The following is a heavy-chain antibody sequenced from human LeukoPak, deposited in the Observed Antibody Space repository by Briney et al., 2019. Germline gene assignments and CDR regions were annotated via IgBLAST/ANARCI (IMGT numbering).Heavy chain of an antibody. CDR2: INTNTGNP. CDR3: ARDPHSTNYDFWSGYRYGRFDY. CDR1: GYTFTSYA. Sequence: ASVNVSCKASGYTFTSYAMNWVRQAPGQGLEWMGWINTNTGNPTYAQGFTGRFVFSLDTSVSTAYLQISSLKAEDTAVYFCARDPHSTNYDFWSGYRYGRFDYWGQGTLVTVSS. J-gene: IGHJ4*02. V-gene: IGHV7-4-1*02. D-gene: IGHD3-3*01.